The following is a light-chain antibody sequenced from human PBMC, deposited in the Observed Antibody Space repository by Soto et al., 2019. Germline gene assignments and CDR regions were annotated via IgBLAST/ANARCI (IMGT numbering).Light chain of an antibody. CDR1: SRDVGGYNY. Sequence: QSALTPPASVSGSPGQSITISCTVTSRDVGGYNYVSWNQQHTGKAPKLISYEFSNQPSGVSNRFSGSKSGNTASLTISGLQAEDEADYYCSSYKSSSTYVFGTATKVTVL. CDR3: SSYKSSSTYV. CDR2: EFS. J-gene: IGLJ1*01. V-gene: IGLV2-14*01.